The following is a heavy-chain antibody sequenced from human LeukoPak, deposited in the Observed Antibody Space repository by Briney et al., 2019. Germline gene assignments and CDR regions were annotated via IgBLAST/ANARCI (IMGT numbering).Heavy chain of an antibody. CDR2: IYTSGST. CDR1: GGSISSYY. D-gene: IGHD4-11*01. V-gene: IGHV4-4*07. Sequence: TSSETLSLTCTVSGGSISSYYWSWIRQPAGKGLEWIGRIYTSGSTNYNPSLKSRVTMSVDTSKNQFSLKLSSVTAADTAVYYCARDGSMATVTRFDYWGQGTLVTVSS. CDR3: ARDGSMATVTRFDY. J-gene: IGHJ4*02.